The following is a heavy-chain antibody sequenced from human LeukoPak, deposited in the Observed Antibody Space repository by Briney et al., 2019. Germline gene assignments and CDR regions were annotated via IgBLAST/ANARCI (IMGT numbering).Heavy chain of an antibody. Sequence: ASVKVSCKASGYTFTGYYMHWVRQAPGQGLEWMGWINPNSGGTNYAQKFQGRVTMTRDTSISTAYMELSRLRSDDTAVYYCARAHRDCSSTSCQYYFDYWGQGTLVTVSS. CDR2: INPNSGGT. V-gene: IGHV1-2*02. CDR1: GYTFTGYY. CDR3: ARAHRDCSSTSCQYYFDY. D-gene: IGHD2-2*01. J-gene: IGHJ4*02.